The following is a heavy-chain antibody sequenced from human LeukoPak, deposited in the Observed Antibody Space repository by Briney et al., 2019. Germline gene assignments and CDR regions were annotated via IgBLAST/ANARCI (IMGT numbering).Heavy chain of an antibody. V-gene: IGHV4-4*07. CDR3: ARDVNRITIFGVVEYYYYYMDV. CDR1: GGSISSYY. J-gene: IGHJ6*03. Sequence: SETLSLTCTVSGGSISSYYWSWIRQPAGKGLEWIGRIYTSGSTNYNPSLKSRVTMSVDTSKNQFSLKLSSVTAADTAVYYCARDVNRITIFGVVEYYYYYMDVWGKGTTVTVSS. CDR2: IYTSGST. D-gene: IGHD3-3*01.